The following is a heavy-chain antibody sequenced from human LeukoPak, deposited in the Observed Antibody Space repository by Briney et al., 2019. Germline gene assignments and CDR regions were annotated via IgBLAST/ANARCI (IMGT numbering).Heavy chain of an antibody. V-gene: IGHV4-34*01. J-gene: IGHJ4*02. Sequence: SETLSLTCGVYDGSFSGYSWSWIRQSPDKGLEWIGEINHSGSTNYNPSLQSRVTISIDTSKKQFSMMLSSVTAADTAVYYCARHRPYVWGRYREIDYWGQGTLVTVSS. CDR2: INHSGST. CDR1: DGSFSGYS. CDR3: ARHRPYVWGRYREIDY. D-gene: IGHD3-16*02.